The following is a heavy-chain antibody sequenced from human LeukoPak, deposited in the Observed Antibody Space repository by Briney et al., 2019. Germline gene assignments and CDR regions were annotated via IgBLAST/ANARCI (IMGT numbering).Heavy chain of an antibody. CDR2: IYSGGST. V-gene: IGHV3-53*05. CDR3: ARNHMITFGGVIARSYFDY. CDR1: GFSVSSNY. Sequence: GGSLRLSCAASGFSVSSNYMSWVRQAPGKGLEWVSVIYSGGSTYYADSVRGRFTISRDNSKNTLYLQMNSLRAEDTAVYYCARNHMITFGGVIARSYFDYWGQGTLVTVSS. D-gene: IGHD3-16*02. J-gene: IGHJ4*02.